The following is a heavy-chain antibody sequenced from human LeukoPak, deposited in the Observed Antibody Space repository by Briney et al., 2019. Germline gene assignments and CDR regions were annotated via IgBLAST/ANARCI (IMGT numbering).Heavy chain of an antibody. Sequence: PGGSLRLSCAASGFTFSSYGMHWVRQAPGKGLEWVAVISYDGSNKYYADSVKGRFTISRDNSKNTLYLQMNSLRAEDTAVYYCASHSRRWVVVAVFDYWGQGTLVTVSS. D-gene: IGHD2-15*01. CDR2: ISYDGSNK. CDR1: GFTFSSYG. V-gene: IGHV3-30*19. CDR3: ASHSRRWVVVAVFDY. J-gene: IGHJ4*02.